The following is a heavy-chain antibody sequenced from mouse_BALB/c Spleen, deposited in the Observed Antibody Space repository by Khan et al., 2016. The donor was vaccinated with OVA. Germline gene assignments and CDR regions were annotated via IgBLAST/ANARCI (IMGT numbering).Heavy chain of an antibody. Sequence: QVQLQQSGPELVKPGASVRISCKASGYTFTTYYINWVKQRPGQGLEWIGWIYPGDVNTKYNEKFKGKATLTADKSSSTAYMQLSSLTSDDSAVYCCAREGYYGNYRAWFAYWGQGTLVTVST. CDR1: GYTFTTYY. CDR2: IYPGDVNT. V-gene: IGHV1S56*01. D-gene: IGHD2-1*01. CDR3: AREGYYGNYRAWFAY. J-gene: IGHJ3*01.